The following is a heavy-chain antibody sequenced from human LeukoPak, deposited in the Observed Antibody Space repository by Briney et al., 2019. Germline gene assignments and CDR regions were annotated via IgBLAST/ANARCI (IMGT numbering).Heavy chain of an antibody. CDR2: INTNTGNP. J-gene: IGHJ3*02. D-gene: IGHD3-16*01. Sequence: ASVKVSCKASGYTFTSYGISWVRQAPGQGLEWVGWINTNTGNPTYAQGFTGRFVFSLDTSVSTAYLQISSLKAEDTAVYYCASPIMITFGGGDAFDIWGQGTMVTVSS. V-gene: IGHV7-4-1*02. CDR1: GYTFTSYG. CDR3: ASPIMITFGGGDAFDI.